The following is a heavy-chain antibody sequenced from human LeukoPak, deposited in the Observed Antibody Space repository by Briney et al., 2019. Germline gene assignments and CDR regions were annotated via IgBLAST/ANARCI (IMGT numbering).Heavy chain of an antibody. Sequence: PGGSLRLSCAASGFTFSSYGMHWVRQAPGKGLEWVSAMSGSGGRTYYADPGKGRFTISRDNSKNTLYLQMNSLRAEDTAVYYCAKWGCSGGSCYPFDYWGQGTLVTVSS. CDR2: MSGSGGRT. V-gene: IGHV3-23*01. J-gene: IGHJ4*02. CDR1: GFTFSSYG. CDR3: AKWGCSGGSCYPFDY. D-gene: IGHD2-15*01.